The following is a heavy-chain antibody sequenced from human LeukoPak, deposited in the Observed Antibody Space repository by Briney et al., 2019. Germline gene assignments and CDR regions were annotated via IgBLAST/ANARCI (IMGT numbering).Heavy chain of an antibody. CDR1: GFTFSSHG. CDR2: ISPSGGIT. Sequence: AGGTLRLSCAASGFTFSSHGMNWVRQAPGKGLEWVSGISPSGGITYYTDSVKGRFTISRDNSKNTLYLQMNSLRAEDTAVYYCAKCAFYDILTGYYFVYYYYMDVWGKGTTVTISS. CDR3: AKCAFYDILTGYYFVYYYYMDV. J-gene: IGHJ6*03. D-gene: IGHD3-9*01. V-gene: IGHV3-23*01.